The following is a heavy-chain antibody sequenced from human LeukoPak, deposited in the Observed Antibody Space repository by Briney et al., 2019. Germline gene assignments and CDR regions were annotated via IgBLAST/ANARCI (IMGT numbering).Heavy chain of an antibody. CDR3: ATSTKLYAIPYFGY. V-gene: IGHV4-39*01. D-gene: IGHD2-8*01. J-gene: IGHJ4*02. CDR2: IYYSGDT. CDR1: GGAISTGNYY. Sequence: SETLSLTCTVSGGAISTGNYYWGWIRQPPGKGLEWIGSIYYSGDTYYSPSLKSRVTISVDTSKNQFSLKLNSVTAADTAVYYCATSTKLYAIPYFGYWGQGTLVTVRS.